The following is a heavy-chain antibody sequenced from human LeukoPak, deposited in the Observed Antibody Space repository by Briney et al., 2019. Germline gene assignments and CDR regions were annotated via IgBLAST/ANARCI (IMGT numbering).Heavy chain of an antibody. J-gene: IGHJ4*02. CDR2: IYYSGST. Sequence: SETLSLTCTVSGGSISSYYWSWIRQPPGKGLEWIGYIYYSGSTNYNPSLKSRVTISVDTSKNQFSLKLSSVTAADTAVYYCARLSGGGGWPRVDYWGQGTLVTVSS. D-gene: IGHD2-15*01. CDR1: GGSISSYY. V-gene: IGHV4-59*01. CDR3: ARLSGGGGWPRVDY.